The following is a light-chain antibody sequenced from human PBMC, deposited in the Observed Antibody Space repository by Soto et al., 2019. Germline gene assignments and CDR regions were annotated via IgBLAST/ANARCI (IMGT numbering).Light chain of an antibody. Sequence: QSALTQPASVSGSPGQSITISCTGTSSDIGTYNLVSWYQHYPGKAPKLMIYEGIKRPSGVSNRFSGSKSGNTAFLTISGVQAEDEGDYYCCSYAGSGTDNYVFGSGTKVTVL. CDR2: EGI. CDR1: SSDIGTYNL. V-gene: IGLV2-23*01. J-gene: IGLJ1*01. CDR3: CSYAGSGTDNYV.